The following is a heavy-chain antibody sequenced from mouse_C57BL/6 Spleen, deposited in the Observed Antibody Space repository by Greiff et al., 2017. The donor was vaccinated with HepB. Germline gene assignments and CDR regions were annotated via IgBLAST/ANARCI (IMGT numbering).Heavy chain of an antibody. Sequence: QVQLKQPGAELVRPGTSVKLSCKASGYTFTSYWMHWVKQRPGQGLEWIGVIDPSDSYTNYNQKFKGKATLTVDTSSSTAYMQLSSLTSEDSAVYYCARSEGLRPWFAYWGQGTLVTVSA. J-gene: IGHJ3*01. V-gene: IGHV1-59*01. CDR3: ARSEGLRPWFAY. CDR1: GYTFTSYW. CDR2: IDPSDSYT. D-gene: IGHD2-4*01.